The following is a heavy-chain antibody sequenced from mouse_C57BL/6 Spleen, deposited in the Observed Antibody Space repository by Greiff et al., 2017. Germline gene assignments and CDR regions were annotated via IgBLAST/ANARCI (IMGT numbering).Heavy chain of an antibody. Sequence: VQLQQSGPELVKPGASVKISCKASGYSFTDYNMNWVKQSNGKSLEWIGVINPNYGTTSYNQKFKGKATLTVDQSSSTAYMQLNSLTSEDSAVYYCAIIDSSGRPDYAMDYWGQGTSVTVSS. CDR2: INPNYGTT. D-gene: IGHD3-2*02. CDR1: GYSFTDYN. CDR3: AIIDSSGRPDYAMDY. V-gene: IGHV1-39*01. J-gene: IGHJ4*01.